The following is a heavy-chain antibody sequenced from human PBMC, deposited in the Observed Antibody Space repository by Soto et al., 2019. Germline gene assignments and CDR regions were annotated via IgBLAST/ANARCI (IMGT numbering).Heavy chain of an antibody. J-gene: IGHJ4*02. CDR2: IICSGSNI. CDR1: GFTFDDYA. Sequence: GGSLRLSCAVSGFTFDDYALHWCRQAPGKGLEGVSGIICSGSNIDYADSVKGRFTISRDNSKNTLYLQINSLSAAATAVYFCAKDARNSLYLCLGEYLPCYFQFWGQGTLVTVSS. V-gene: IGHV3-9*01. D-gene: IGHD3-16*01. CDR3: AKDARNSLYLCLGEYLPCYFQF.